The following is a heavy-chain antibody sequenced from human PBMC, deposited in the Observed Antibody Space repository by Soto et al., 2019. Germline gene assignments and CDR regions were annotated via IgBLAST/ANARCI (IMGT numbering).Heavy chain of an antibody. V-gene: IGHV4-59*08. CDR2: IYYSGST. Sequence: QVQLQESGPGLVKSSETLSLTCTVSGSSISSYYWSWIRQPPGKGLEWIGYIYYSGSTNYNPSLKSRVTIXXDXSXXQFSLKLSSVTAADTAVFYCARHVGSYYYYYGMDVWGQGTTVTVSS. CDR3: ARHVGSYYYYYGMDV. J-gene: IGHJ6*02. CDR1: GSSISSYY.